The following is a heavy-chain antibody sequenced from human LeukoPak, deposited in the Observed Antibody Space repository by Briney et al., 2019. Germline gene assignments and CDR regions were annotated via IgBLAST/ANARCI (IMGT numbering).Heavy chain of an antibody. D-gene: IGHD6-13*01. CDR3: ANGAAGTMLFYCGMNA. CDR2: ISWNSEI. V-gene: IGHV3-9*01. J-gene: IGHJ6*02. Sequence: GGSLRLSCVVSGFIFEDYAMHWVRHAPGKGLECVSGISWNSEIGYADSVECRFTISRDNAKNSLYLQMNRLRPEDTALYHCANGAAGTMLFYCGMNAWGQGNTVTVS. CDR1: GFIFEDYA.